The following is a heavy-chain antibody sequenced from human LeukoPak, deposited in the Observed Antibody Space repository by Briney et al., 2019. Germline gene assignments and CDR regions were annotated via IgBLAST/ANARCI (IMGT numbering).Heavy chain of an antibody. CDR1: GGSISSGGYY. D-gene: IGHD6-19*01. J-gene: IGHJ4*02. CDR3: ARGPSGYSSGWFDY. CDR2: IYYSGST. V-gene: IGHV4-31*03. Sequence: KTSETLSLTCTVSGGSISSGGYYWSWIRQHPGKGLEWMGYIYYSGSTYYNPSLKSRVTISVDTSKNQFSLKLSSVTAADTAVYYCARGPSGYSSGWFDYWGQGTLVTVSS.